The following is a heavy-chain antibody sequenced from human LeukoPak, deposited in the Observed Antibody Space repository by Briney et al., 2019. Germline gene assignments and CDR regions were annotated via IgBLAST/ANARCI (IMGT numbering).Heavy chain of an antibody. CDR1: GFTFSSYA. J-gene: IGHJ1*01. D-gene: IGHD6-6*01. V-gene: IGHV3-23*01. CDR3: AKDKGIAARRPGYFQH. Sequence: GGSLRLSCAASGFTFSSYAMSWVRQARGKGLEGVSAISGSRGSTYYADSVKGRFTNSRGNSKNTLYLQMNSLRAEDTAVYYCAKDKGIAARRPGYFQHWGYGTPVTVSS. CDR2: ISGSRGST.